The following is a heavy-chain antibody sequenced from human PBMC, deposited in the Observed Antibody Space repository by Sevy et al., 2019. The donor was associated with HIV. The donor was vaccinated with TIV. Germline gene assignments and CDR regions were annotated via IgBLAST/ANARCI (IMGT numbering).Heavy chain of an antibody. D-gene: IGHD7-27*01. V-gene: IGHV4-4*07. CDR2: INTSGST. J-gene: IGHJ4*02. CDR3: ARSNWVTATNGFSKSYYFDY. Sequence: SETLSLTCTVSGDSFSSYFWAWIRQPAGKGLEWIGRINTSGSTNYNPSRKSRFTMSVDTSKSQFSLKVTSLTAADTAIYFCARSNWVTATNGFSKSYYFDYWGQGSLVTVSS. CDR1: GDSFSSYF.